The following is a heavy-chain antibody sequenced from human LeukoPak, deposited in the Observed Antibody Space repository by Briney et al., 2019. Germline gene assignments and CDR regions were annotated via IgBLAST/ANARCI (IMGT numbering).Heavy chain of an antibody. CDR1: VGIFSSYA. V-gene: IGHV1-69*01. J-gene: IGHJ6*04. CDR3: ARGLKGYYGSGSYWGYYYGMDV. CDR2: IIPIFGTA. D-gene: IGHD3-10*01. Sequence: VASVKVSCKASVGIFSSYAISGVRQPPGQGLEWMGGIIPIFGTANYAQKFQGRVTITADESTSTAYMELSSLRSEDTAVYYCARGLKGYYGSGSYWGYYYGMDVWGKGTTVTVSS.